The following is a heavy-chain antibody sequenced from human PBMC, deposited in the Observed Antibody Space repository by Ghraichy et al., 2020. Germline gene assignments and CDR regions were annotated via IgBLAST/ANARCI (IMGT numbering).Heavy chain of an antibody. D-gene: IGHD2-15*01. V-gene: IGHV3-23*01. J-gene: IGHJ4*02. CDR2: TSGSGTGT. Sequence: GGSLRLSCAASGFTFSSYVMSWVRQAPGKGLEWVSATSGSGTGTYYADSVKGRFTISRDNSKNTLYLQMNSLRAEDTAVYYCAKGAYCSGGSCYYFDYWGQGTLVTVSS. CDR1: GFTFSSYV. CDR3: AKGAYCSGGSCYYFDY.